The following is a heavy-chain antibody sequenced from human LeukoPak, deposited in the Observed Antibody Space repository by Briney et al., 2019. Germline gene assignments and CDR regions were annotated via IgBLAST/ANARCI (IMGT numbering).Heavy chain of an antibody. CDR3: APLLRGYSYVLDY. Sequence: GGSLRLSCAASGFTVSSNYMSWVRQAPGKGLEWVSVIYSGGSTYYADSVKGRFTISRDNSKNTLYLQMNSLRAEDTAVYYCAPLLRGYSYVLDYWGQGPLVTVSS. D-gene: IGHD5-18*01. CDR1: GFTVSSNY. J-gene: IGHJ4*02. V-gene: IGHV3-53*01. CDR2: IYSGGST.